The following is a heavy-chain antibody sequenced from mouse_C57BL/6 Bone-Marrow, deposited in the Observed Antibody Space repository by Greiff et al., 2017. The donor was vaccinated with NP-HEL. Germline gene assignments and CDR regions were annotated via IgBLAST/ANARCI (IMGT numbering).Heavy chain of an antibody. CDR1: GYTFTSYW. CDR3: ARVSTMVKGFAY. CDR2: IDPSDSYT. D-gene: IGHD2-2*01. J-gene: IGHJ3*01. Sequence: VKLQQPGAELVRPGTSVKLSCKASGYTFTSYWMHWVKQRPGQGLEWIGVIDPSDSYTNSNQKFKVKARLTVATSSSTAYMQVSRPTSEDSAVYYCARVSTMVKGFAYWGQGTRVTVSA. V-gene: IGHV1-59*01.